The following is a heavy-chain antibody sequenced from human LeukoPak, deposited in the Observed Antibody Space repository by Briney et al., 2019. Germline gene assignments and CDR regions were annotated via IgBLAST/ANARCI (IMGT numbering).Heavy chain of an antibody. CDR1: GGSISSSNW. J-gene: IGHJ6*04. D-gene: IGHD2-2*01. CDR3: ARRPIVVVPAADHYYGMDV. CDR2: IYHSGST. V-gene: IGHV4-4*02. Sequence: SETLSLTCAVSGGSISSSNWWSWVRQPPGKGLEWIGEIYHSGSTNYNPSLKSRVTISVDKSKNQFSLKLSSVTAADTAVYYCARRPIVVVPAADHYYGMDVWGKGTTVTVSS.